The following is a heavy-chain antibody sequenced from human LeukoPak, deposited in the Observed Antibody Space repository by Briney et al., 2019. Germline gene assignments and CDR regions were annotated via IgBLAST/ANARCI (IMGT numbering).Heavy chain of an antibody. CDR2: IHPGDSDT. V-gene: IGHV5-51*01. J-gene: IGHJ4*02. CDR1: GYSFTSYS. CDR3: ASTRSWHRYGYGY. Sequence: GESLQISCKASGYSFTSYSIGWGRQMPGKGLEWMGIIHPGDSDTRYSPSFEGQVTISADKSISTAYLQWSSLKASDTAMYYCASTRSWHRYGYGYWGQGTPVTVSS. D-gene: IGHD5-18*01.